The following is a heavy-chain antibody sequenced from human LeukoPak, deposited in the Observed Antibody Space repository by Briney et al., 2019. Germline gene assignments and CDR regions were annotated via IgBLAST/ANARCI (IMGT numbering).Heavy chain of an antibody. CDR3: TVLYRLLPHDGMPPSA. V-gene: IGHV3-73*01. J-gene: IGHJ5*02. D-gene: IGHD2-21*02. Sequence: GGSLRLSCAASGSTLSASTMHWVRQASGKGLEWVGRMRSKTDNSATAYAASLKGRSTISRDDSKNTAYLQMNTLKTEDTAVYYCTVLYRLLPHDGMPPSAWGQETLVTVSS. CDR2: MRSKTDNSAT. CDR1: GSTLSAST.